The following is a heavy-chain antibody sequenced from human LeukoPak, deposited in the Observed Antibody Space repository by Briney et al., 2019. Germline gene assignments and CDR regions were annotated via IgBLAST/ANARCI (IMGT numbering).Heavy chain of an antibody. D-gene: IGHD4-11*01. V-gene: IGHV1-69*13. CDR1: GGTFSSYA. Sequence: ASVKVSCKASGGTFSSYAISWVRQAPGQGLEWMGGIIPIFGTANYAQKFQGRVTITADESTSTAYMELSSLRSEDTAVYYCASGRHYSRYYYYGMDVWGQGTTVTVSS. J-gene: IGHJ6*02. CDR2: IIPIFGTA. CDR3: ASGRHYSRYYYYGMDV.